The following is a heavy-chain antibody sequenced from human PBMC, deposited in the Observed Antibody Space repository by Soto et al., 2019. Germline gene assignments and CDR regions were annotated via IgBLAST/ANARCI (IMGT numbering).Heavy chain of an antibody. D-gene: IGHD3-3*01. CDR2: ISSSSSTI. CDR3: ARDGITIFGVVIGYYYGMDV. V-gene: IGHV3-48*02. Sequence: GGSLRLSCAASGFTFSSYSMNWVRQAPGKGLEWVSYISSSSSTIYYADSVKGRFTISRDNAKNSLYLQMNSLRDEDTAVYYCARDGITIFGVVIGYYYGMDVWGQGTTVTVSS. J-gene: IGHJ6*02. CDR1: GFTFSSYS.